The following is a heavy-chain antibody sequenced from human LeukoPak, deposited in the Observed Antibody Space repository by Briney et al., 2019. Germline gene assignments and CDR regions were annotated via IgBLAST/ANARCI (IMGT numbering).Heavy chain of an antibody. J-gene: IGHJ3*02. V-gene: IGHV4-34*01. CDR2: INHSGST. Sequence: SETLSLTCAVYGGSFSGYYWSWIRQPPGKGLEWIGEINHSGSTNYNPSLKSRVTISVDTSKNQFSLKLSSVTAADTAVYYCARDAFDIWGQGTMVTVSS. CDR1: GGSFSGYY. CDR3: ARDAFDI.